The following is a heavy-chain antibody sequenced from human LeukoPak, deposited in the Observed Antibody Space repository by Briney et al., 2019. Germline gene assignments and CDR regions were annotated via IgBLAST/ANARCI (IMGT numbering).Heavy chain of an antibody. CDR1: GFTFSDYY. CDR3: ARQGKKTGTSWFDP. V-gene: IGHV3-11*01. D-gene: IGHD1-1*01. CDR2: ISSSGSII. J-gene: IGHJ5*02. Sequence: GGSLRLSCAASGFTFSDYYMSWIRQAPGKGLEWVSYISSSGSIIYYADSVKGRFTISRDNAKNSLYLQMNSLRAEDTAVYYCARQGKKTGTSWFDPWGQGTLVTVSS.